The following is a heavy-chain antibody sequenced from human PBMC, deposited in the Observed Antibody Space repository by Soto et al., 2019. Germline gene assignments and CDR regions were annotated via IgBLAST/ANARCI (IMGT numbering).Heavy chain of an antibody. D-gene: IGHD1-1*01. J-gene: IGHJ3*01. CDR3: ATWHEREHAYDV. V-gene: IGHV3-53*01. CDR2: LYDLDGS. CDR1: GFIFENFG. Sequence: GGSLRLSCAASGFIFENFGMSWVRQAPGKGLEWVSALYDLDGSFYAASVKGRFTTSSDSSKTTVYLRMNDLRPDDTAVYYCATWHEREHAYDVWGQGTTVTVSS.